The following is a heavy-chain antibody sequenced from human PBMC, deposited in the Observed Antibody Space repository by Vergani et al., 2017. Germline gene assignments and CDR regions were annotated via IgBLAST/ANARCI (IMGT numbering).Heavy chain of an antibody. CDR2: INPIDSKI. V-gene: IGHV5-51*03. CDR1: ESSFISNE. D-gene: IGHD3-3*01. J-gene: IGHJ5*02. Sequence: EVMLVQSGAEVKKPGESLKISCKYSESSFISNEIAWVRQMSGKGLQWMGNINPIDSKIAYSPSFQGQAIMSLDKSITTAYLQWRSLKASDTATYYCAKPHDFSSLYSSYYWFDPWGQGTQVTVSS. CDR3: AKPHDFSSLYSSYYWFDP.